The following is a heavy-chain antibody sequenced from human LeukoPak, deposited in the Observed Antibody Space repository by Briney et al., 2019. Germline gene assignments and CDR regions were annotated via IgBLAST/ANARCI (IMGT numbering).Heavy chain of an antibody. CDR3: ARDLWFGELSFDY. J-gene: IGHJ4*02. D-gene: IGHD3-10*01. V-gene: IGHV1-2*02. CDR1: GYTFTGYY. CDR2: INPNSGGT. Sequence: EASVEVSCKASGYTFTGYYMHWVRQAPGQGLEWMGWINPNSGGTNYAQKFQGRVTMTRDTSISTAYMELSRLRSDDTAVYYCARDLWFGELSFDYWGQGTLVTVSS.